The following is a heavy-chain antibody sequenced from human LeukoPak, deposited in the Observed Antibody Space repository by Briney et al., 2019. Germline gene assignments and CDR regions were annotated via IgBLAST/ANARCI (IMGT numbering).Heavy chain of an antibody. V-gene: IGHV3-23*01. J-gene: IGHJ6*02. Sequence: GGSLRLSCAASGFTFTSYSMNWVRQAPGKGLEWVSTISGGGGSTYYADSVKGRFTISRDNSKNTLYLQMNSLRAEDTAVYYCAKFGWGGYGMDVWAKGPRSPSP. CDR1: GFTFTSYS. D-gene: IGHD3-10*01. CDR2: ISGGGGST. CDR3: AKFGWGGYGMDV.